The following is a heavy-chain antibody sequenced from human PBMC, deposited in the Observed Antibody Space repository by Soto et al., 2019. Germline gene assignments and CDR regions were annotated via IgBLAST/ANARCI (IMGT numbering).Heavy chain of an antibody. CDR1: GYTFTSYG. CDR3: ARVGDFGVVINWFDP. CDR2: ISAYNGNT. Sequence: ASVKVSCKASGYTFTSYGISWVRQAPGQGLEWMGWISAYNGNTNYAQKLQGRVTMTTDTSTSTAYMELRSLRSDDTAVYYCARVGDFGVVINWFDPWGQGTLVTVSS. V-gene: IGHV1-18*01. D-gene: IGHD3-3*01. J-gene: IGHJ5*02.